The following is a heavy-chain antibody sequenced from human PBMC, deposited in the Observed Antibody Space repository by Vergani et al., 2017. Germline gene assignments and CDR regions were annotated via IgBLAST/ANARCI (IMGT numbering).Heavy chain of an antibody. CDR2: IYYSGST. CDR1: GGSISSYY. V-gene: IGHV4-59*12. Sequence: QVQLQESGPGLVKPSETLSLTCTVSGGSISSYYWSWIRQPPGKGLEWIGYIYYSGSTNYNPSLKSRVTISVDTSKNLISLKLNSVTAADTAVYYCARESNYASPQTDAFDIWGQGTMVTVSS. CDR3: ARESNYASPQTDAFDI. J-gene: IGHJ3*02. D-gene: IGHD4-11*01.